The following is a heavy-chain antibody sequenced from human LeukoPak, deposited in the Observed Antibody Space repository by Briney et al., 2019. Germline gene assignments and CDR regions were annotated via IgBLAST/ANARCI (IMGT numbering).Heavy chain of an antibody. D-gene: IGHD3-22*01. CDR2: ISYDGSNK. J-gene: IGHJ6*03. CDR3: ARDRRMDYYDSSGYYGGTTSGMDV. Sequence: GGSLRLSCAASGFTFSSYAMHWVRQAPGKGLEWVAVISYDGSNKYCADSVKGRFTISRDNSKNTLYLQMNSLRAEDTAVYYCARDRRMDYYDSSGYYGGTTSGMDVWGKGTTVTVSS. CDR1: GFTFSSYA. V-gene: IGHV3-30*04.